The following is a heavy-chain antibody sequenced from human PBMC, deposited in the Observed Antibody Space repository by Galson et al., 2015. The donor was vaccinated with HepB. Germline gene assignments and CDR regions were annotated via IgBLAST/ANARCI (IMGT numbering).Heavy chain of an antibody. Sequence: SLRLSCAASGFSFISHSMNWVRHSPGKGLEWLAYISPGGTKYYADSAGGRFTISRDNNTKSMYLHMSSLRVEDTGIYYCARNPASYDYYNMDVWGQGTTVTVSS. CDR1: GFSFISHS. V-gene: IGHV3-48*01. CDR2: ISPGGTK. D-gene: IGHD6-25*01. J-gene: IGHJ6*02. CDR3: ARNPASYDYYNMDV.